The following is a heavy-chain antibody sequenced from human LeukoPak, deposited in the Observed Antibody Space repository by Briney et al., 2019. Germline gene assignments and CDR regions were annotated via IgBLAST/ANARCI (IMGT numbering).Heavy chain of an antibody. Sequence: KPSETLSLTCTVSGGSISTYYWSRIRQPPEKGLEWIGYIYYGGSTNYNPSLNSRVTISLDTSKNQFSLRLSSVTAADTAVYFCARHNYPRDAFDIWGQGTMVTVSS. J-gene: IGHJ3*02. CDR2: IYYGGST. D-gene: IGHD5-24*01. CDR3: ARHNYPRDAFDI. V-gene: IGHV4-59*08. CDR1: GGSISTYY.